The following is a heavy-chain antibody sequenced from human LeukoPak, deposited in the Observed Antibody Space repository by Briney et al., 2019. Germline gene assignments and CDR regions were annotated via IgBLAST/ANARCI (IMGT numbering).Heavy chain of an antibody. Sequence: GGSLRLSCAAFGFTFSSYAMSWVRQAPGKGLEWVSAISGSGGSTYYADSVKGRFTISRDNSKDTLYLQMNSLRAEDTAVYYCAKDRGVATLITFSDYWGQGTLVTVSS. CDR1: GFTFSSYA. CDR2: ISGSGGST. J-gene: IGHJ4*02. CDR3: AKDRGVATLITFSDY. V-gene: IGHV3-23*01. D-gene: IGHD5-12*01.